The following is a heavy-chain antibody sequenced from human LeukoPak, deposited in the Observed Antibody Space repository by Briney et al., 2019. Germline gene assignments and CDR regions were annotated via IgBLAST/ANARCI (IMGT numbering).Heavy chain of an antibody. D-gene: IGHD3-10*01. CDR1: GFTFSNRA. CDR2: ISGSDDDT. Sequence: PGGSLRLSCAASGFTFSNRAMSWVRQAPGKGLEWVSAISGSDDDTYYADSVKGRFTISRDNSKNTLYLQMNSLRAEDTAVYYCAKGLTGSIWGQGTMVTVSS. V-gene: IGHV3-23*01. CDR3: AKGLTGSI. J-gene: IGHJ3*02.